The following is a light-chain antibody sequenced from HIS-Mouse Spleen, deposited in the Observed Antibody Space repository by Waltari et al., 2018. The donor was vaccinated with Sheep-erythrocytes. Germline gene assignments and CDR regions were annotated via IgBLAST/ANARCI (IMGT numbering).Light chain of an antibody. CDR2: EVS. CDR1: SSDVGGYNY. Sequence: QSALTQPASVSGSPGQSITISCTGTSSDVGGYNYVSWYQQHTGKAPKLMIYEVSNRPSGVSNRLSGSKSGNTASLTISGLQAEDEADYYCSSYTSSSTQVFGGGTKLTVL. J-gene: IGLJ2*01. V-gene: IGLV2-14*01. CDR3: SSYTSSSTQV.